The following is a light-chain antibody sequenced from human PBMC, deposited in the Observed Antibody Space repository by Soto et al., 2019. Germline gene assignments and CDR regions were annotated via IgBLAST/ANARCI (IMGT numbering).Light chain of an antibody. J-gene: IGLJ1*01. CDR3: QSYDTSLDALYV. CDR2: GNN. Sequence: QSVLTQPPSVSGAPGQKVTISCTGSSSNIGAGYDVHWYQQLPGTAPKLLLYGNNNRPSGVPDRFSGSKSGTSASLAITGLQNEDEADYYCQSYDTSLDALYVFGTGTKLTVL. V-gene: IGLV1-40*01. CDR1: SSNIGAGYD.